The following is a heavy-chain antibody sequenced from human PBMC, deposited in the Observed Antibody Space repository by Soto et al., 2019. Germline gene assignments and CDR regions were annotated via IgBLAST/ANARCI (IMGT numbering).Heavy chain of an antibody. D-gene: IGHD6-13*01. V-gene: IGHV3-23*01. CDR3: AKLRSSWYASYFQH. CDR2: ISGSGGST. CDR1: GFTFSSYA. J-gene: IGHJ1*01. Sequence: GGSLRLSCAASGFTFSSYAMSWVRQAPGKGLEWVSAISGSGGSTYYADSVKDRFTISRDNSKNTLYLQMNSLRAEDTAVYYCAKLRSSWYASYFQHWGQGTLVTVSS.